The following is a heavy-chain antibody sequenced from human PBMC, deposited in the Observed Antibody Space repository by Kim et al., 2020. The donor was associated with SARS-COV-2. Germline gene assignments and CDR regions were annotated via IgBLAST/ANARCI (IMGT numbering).Heavy chain of an antibody. D-gene: IGHD6-6*01. Sequence: SETLSLTCTVSGGSISSGDYYWSWIRQPPGKGLEWIGYIYYSGSTYYNPSLKSRVTISVDTSKNQFSLKLSSVTAADTAVYYCARDNAARPTHYYYYGMDVWGQGTTVTVSS. CDR2: IYYSGST. CDR1: GGSISSGDYY. CDR3: ARDNAARPTHYYYYGMDV. V-gene: IGHV4-30-4*01. J-gene: IGHJ6*02.